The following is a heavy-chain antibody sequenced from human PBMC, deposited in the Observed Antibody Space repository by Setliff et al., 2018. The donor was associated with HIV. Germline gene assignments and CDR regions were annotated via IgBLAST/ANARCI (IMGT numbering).Heavy chain of an antibody. Sequence: PGGSLRLSCAASGFIFSSYAMSWVRQAPGKGLEWVSAISGSGANTYYADSVKGRFTISRDNSKNTLYLQMNSLRAEDTAVYYCARDGGMGVYHMDVWGKGTTVTVSS. CDR2: ISGSGANT. J-gene: IGHJ6*03. CDR1: GFIFSSYA. D-gene: IGHD2-8*02. CDR3: ARDGGMGVYHMDV. V-gene: IGHV3-23*01.